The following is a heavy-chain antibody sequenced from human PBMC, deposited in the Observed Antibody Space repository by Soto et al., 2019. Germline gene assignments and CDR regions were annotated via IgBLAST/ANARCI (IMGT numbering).Heavy chain of an antibody. CDR3: ARALWQFDGKTLDY. Sequence: SETLSLTCTVSGGSISSGGYYWSWIRQHPGKGLEWIGYIYYSGSTYYNPSLKSRVTISVDTSKNQFSLKLSSVTAADTAVFYCARALWQFDGKTLDYWGQGTLVTVSS. D-gene: IGHD3-9*01. J-gene: IGHJ4*02. CDR1: GGSISSGGYY. V-gene: IGHV4-31*03. CDR2: IYYSGST.